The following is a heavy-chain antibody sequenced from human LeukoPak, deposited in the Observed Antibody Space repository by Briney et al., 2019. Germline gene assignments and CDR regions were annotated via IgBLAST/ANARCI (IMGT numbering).Heavy chain of an antibody. CDR2: IYYSGST. CDR1: GGSISSSSYY. CDR3: ARYMVQGVSIDY. D-gene: IGHD3-10*01. J-gene: IGHJ4*02. V-gene: IGHV4-39*02. Sequence: PSETLSLTCTVSGGSISSSSYYWGWIRPPPGKGLKWIGSIYYSGSTYYNPSLKSRVTISVDTSKNHFSLKLSSVTAADTAVYYCARYMVQGVSIDYWGQGTLVTVSS.